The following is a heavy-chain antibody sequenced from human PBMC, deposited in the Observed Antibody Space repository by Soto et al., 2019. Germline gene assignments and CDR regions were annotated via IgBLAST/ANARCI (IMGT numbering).Heavy chain of an antibody. D-gene: IGHD6-13*01. Sequence: GGSLRLSCAASGFTFSSYSMNWVRQAPGKGLEWVSSISSSSSYIYYADSVKGRFTISRDNAKNSLYLQMNSLRAEDTAVYYCASLAAAGSSPGQYYYYYGMDVWGQGTTVTVSS. V-gene: IGHV3-21*01. CDR2: ISSSSSYI. CDR1: GFTFSSYS. CDR3: ASLAAAGSSPGQYYYYYGMDV. J-gene: IGHJ6*02.